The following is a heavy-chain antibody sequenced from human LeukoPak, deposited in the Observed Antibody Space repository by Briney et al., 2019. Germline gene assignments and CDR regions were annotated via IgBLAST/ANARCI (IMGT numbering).Heavy chain of an antibody. CDR3: ATTNDGGGYQWGDFFDF. V-gene: IGHV1-69*04. Sequence: SVKVSCKASGGTSNSHAISWVRQAPGQGLEWMGRIIPNLGTTNRAQSFQDRVTLTADKSTNTAYMELTSLTSDVTAVYYCATTNDGGGYQWGDFFDFWGQGTLVTVSS. CDR2: IIPNLGTT. D-gene: IGHD3-22*01. J-gene: IGHJ4*02. CDR1: GGTSNSHA.